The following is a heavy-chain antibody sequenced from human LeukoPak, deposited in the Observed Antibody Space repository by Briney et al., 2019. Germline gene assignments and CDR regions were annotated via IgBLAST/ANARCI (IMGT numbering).Heavy chain of an antibody. V-gene: IGHV3-30-3*01. Sequence: AGGSLRLSCAASGFTFSSYAMHWVRQAPGKGLEWVAVISYDGSNKYYADSVKGRFTISRDNSKNTLYLQMNSLRAEDTAVYYCARDDHRITIFGVVRGHPYYYYGMDVWGQGTTVTVSS. CDR1: GFTFSSYA. CDR2: ISYDGSNK. J-gene: IGHJ6*02. D-gene: IGHD3-3*01. CDR3: ARDDHRITIFGVVRGHPYYYYGMDV.